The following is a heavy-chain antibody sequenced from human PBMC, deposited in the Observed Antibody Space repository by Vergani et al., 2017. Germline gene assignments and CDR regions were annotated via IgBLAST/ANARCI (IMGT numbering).Heavy chain of an antibody. CDR1: GYTFTSYG. CDR3: ASSIGGVVVAATGDWFDP. V-gene: IGHV1-18*01. J-gene: IGHJ5*02. Sequence: QVQLVQSGAEVKKPGASVKVSCKASGYTFTSYGISWVRQAPGQGLEWMGWISAYNGNTNYAQKLQGRVTMTTDTSTSTAYMELRSLRSDDTAVYYCASSIGGVVVAATGDWFDPWGQGTLVTVSS. D-gene: IGHD2-15*01. CDR2: ISAYNGNT.